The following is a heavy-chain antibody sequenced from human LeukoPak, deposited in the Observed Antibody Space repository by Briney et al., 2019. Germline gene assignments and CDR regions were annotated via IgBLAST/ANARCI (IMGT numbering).Heavy chain of an antibody. CDR2: INHSGST. CDR3: ARSFVDCSSTSCYSDLFDY. D-gene: IGHD2-2*01. CDR1: GGSFSGYY. V-gene: IGHV4-34*01. J-gene: IGHJ4*02. Sequence: PSETLSLTCAVYGGSFSGYYWSWIRQPPGKGLEWIGEINHSGSTNYNPSLKSRVTISVDTSKNQFSLKLSSVTAADTAVYYCARSFVDCSSTSCYSDLFDYWGQGTLVTVSS.